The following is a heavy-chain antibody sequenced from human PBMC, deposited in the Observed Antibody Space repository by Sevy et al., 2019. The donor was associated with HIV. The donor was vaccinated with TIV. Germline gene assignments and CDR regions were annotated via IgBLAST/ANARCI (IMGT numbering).Heavy chain of an antibody. CDR2: IKQDGSEK. D-gene: IGHD3-3*01. V-gene: IGHV3-7*01. J-gene: IGHJ6*02. Sequence: GGSLRLSCAASGFTFSSYWMSWVRQAPGKGLEWVANIKQDGSEKYYVDSVKGRFTISRDNAKNSLYLQMNSLRAEDTAVYYCVRDDNDFWSGYYASENYYYGMDVWGQGTSVTVSS. CDR1: GFTFSSYW. CDR3: VRDDNDFWSGYYASENYYYGMDV.